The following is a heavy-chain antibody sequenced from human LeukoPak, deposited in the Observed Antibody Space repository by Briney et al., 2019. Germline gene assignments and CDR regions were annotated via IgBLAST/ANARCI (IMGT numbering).Heavy chain of an antibody. D-gene: IGHD6-19*01. V-gene: IGHV4-34*01. CDR3: ARWYSSGWAYYFDY. CDR1: GGSFSGYY. J-gene: IGHJ4*02. Sequence: SETLSLTCAVYGGSFSGYYWSWIRQPPGKGVEWIGEINHSGSTNYNPSLKSRVTISVDTSKNQFSLKLSSVTAADTAVYYCARWYSSGWAYYFDYWGQGTLVTVSS. CDR2: INHSGST.